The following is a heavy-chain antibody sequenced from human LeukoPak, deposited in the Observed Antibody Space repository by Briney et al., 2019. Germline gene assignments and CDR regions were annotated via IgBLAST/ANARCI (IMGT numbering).Heavy chain of an antibody. D-gene: IGHD7-27*01. Sequence: PSETLSLTCTISGGSVSDYYWSWIRQSPGKGLEWIGYISHTGSTSYSPSLKSRVTISADTSQNQFSLKLSSVTAADTAVYYCASRKLGNDYWGQGTLVTVSS. CDR2: ISHTGST. CDR1: GGSVSDYY. CDR3: ASRKLGNDY. J-gene: IGHJ4*02. V-gene: IGHV4-59*02.